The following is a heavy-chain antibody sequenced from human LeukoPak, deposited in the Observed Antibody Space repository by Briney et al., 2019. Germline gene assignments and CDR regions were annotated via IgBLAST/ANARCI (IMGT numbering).Heavy chain of an antibody. V-gene: IGHV3-30*04. J-gene: IGHJ4*02. CDR2: ISYDGSNK. D-gene: IGHD6-13*01. CDR3: ARDPTAAGLFDY. CDR1: GFTFSSYA. Sequence: PGRSLKLSCAASGFTFSSYAMHWVRQAPGKGLEGVAVISYDGSNKYYADSVKGRFTISRDNSKNTLYLQMSSLRAEDTAVYYCARDPTAAGLFDYWGQGTLVTVSS.